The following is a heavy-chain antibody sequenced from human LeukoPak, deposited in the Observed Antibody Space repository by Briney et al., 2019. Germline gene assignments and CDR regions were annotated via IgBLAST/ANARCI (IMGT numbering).Heavy chain of an antibody. CDR2: ISGSGDST. Sequence: GGSLRLSCAASGFTFPSYDMIWVRQAPGRGLEWVSGISGSGDSTYYADSLKGRFTISRDNSKNTLYLQMNSLRAEDTAVYYCAKNFNYYGAGSYGPWGQGTRVTVSS. CDR3: AKNFNYYGAGSYGP. J-gene: IGHJ5*02. V-gene: IGHV3-23*01. D-gene: IGHD3-10*01. CDR1: GFTFPSYD.